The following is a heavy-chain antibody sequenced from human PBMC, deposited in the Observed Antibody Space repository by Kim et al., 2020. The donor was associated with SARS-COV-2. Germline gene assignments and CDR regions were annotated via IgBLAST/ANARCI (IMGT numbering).Heavy chain of an antibody. J-gene: IGHJ3*02. D-gene: IGHD1-1*01. CDR2: IYYSGST. Sequence: SETLSLTCTVSGGSISTYYWIWIRQPPGKGLECIGYIYYSGSTDYNPSLKSRVTISVDTSKNQFSLKLTSVTAADTAVYYCAREMSAGTDAFDIWGQGTMVTVSS. V-gene: IGHV4-59*01. CDR1: GGSISTYY. CDR3: AREMSAGTDAFDI.